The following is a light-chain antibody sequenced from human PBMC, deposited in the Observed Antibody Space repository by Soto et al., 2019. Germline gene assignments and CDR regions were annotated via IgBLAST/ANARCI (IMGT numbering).Light chain of an antibody. CDR1: QSVSSN. Sequence: EIVLTQSPGTLSLSPGERATLSCRASQSVSSNLAWYQQKPGQAPRLLIYGASTRATGIPARFSGSGSGTEFTLTFNCLHYEDFAIRDCHTF. V-gene: IGKV3-15*01. CDR3: HT. J-gene: IGKJ3*01. CDR2: GAS.